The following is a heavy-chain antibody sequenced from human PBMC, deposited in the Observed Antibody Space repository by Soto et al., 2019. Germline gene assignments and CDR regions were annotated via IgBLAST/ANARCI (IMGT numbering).Heavy chain of an antibody. V-gene: IGHV3-30-3*01. CDR3: AGAGYTSGSGSFYSADY. CDR2: ISYDGSNE. J-gene: IGHJ4*02. D-gene: IGHD3-10*01. Sequence: GGSLRLSCAASGFTFSSYAMHWVRQAPGKGLQWVAVISYDGSNEYYADSVKGRFTISRDNSKNTLYLEMNSLRPEDTAVYYCAGAGYTSGSGSFYSADYWGQGTLVTVSS. CDR1: GFTFSSYA.